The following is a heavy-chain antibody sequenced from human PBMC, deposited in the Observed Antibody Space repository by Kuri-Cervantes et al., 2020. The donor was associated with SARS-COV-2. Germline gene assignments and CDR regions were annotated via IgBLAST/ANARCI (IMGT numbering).Heavy chain of an antibody. D-gene: IGHD6-13*01. J-gene: IGHJ5*02. CDR2: IYYSGST. Sequence: SETLSLTCTVSGGSISSGSYYWSWIRQPPGKGLEWIGYIYYSGSTNYNPSLKSRVTISVDTSKNQFSLKVSAVTAGETAVYYCARESSSSWYLFDPWGQGTLVTVSS. CDR3: ARESSSSWYLFDP. CDR1: GGSISSGSYY. V-gene: IGHV4-61*01.